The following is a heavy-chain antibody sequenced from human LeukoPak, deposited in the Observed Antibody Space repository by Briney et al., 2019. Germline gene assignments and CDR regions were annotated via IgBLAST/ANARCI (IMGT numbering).Heavy chain of an antibody. V-gene: IGHV3-33*01. Sequence: GRSLRLSCAVSGFTFSHYGMHWVRQAPGKGLEWVAVTWHDGSHKYYADSVKDRFTISRDDSKNTLYLQMNSLRAEDTAVYYCARDDILTGYTIDYWGQGTLVTVSS. CDR3: ARDDILTGYTIDY. D-gene: IGHD3-9*01. J-gene: IGHJ4*02. CDR2: TWHDGSHK. CDR1: GFTFSHYG.